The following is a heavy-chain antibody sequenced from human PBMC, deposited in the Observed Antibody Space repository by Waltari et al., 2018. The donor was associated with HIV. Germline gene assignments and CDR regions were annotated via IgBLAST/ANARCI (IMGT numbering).Heavy chain of an antibody. V-gene: IGHV4-39*07. D-gene: IGHD3-22*01. CDR3: ARDPSPYYYDSSDTRPDY. J-gene: IGHJ4*02. CDR2: IYYSGST. CDR1: GDSISSSSYY. Sequence: QLQLQESGPGLVKPSETLSLTCTVPGDSISSSSYYWGWIRQPPGKGLEWIGCIYYSGSTYYNPALKSRVTISVDTSKNQFSLKLSSVTAADTAVYYCARDPSPYYYDSSDTRPDYWGQGTLVTVSS.